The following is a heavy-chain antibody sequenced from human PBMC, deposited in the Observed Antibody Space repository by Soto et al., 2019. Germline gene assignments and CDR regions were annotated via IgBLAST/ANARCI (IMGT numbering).Heavy chain of an antibody. J-gene: IGHJ4*02. CDR1: GGSFSGYY. CDR3: ARDFLEGRPPFDY. D-gene: IGHD1-26*01. V-gene: IGHV4-34*01. CDR2: INHSGST. Sequence: PSETLSLTCAVYGGSFSGYYWSWIRQPPGKGLEWIGEINHSGSTNYNPSLKGRVTISVDTSKNQFSLKLSSVTAADTAVYYCARDFLEGRPPFDYWGQGTLVTVS.